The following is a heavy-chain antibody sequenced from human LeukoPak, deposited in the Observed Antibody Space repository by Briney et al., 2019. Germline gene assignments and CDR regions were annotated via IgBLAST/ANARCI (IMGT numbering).Heavy chain of an antibody. CDR3: LRWGDRSGVDY. V-gene: IGHV1-46*01. CDR1: GYTFTNYY. CDR2: INPSGGST. Sequence: ASVKVSCKASGYTFTNYYMHWVRQAPGQGLEWMGIINPSGGSTTYPQKFQGRVTMTRDTSTSTVYMQLSSLRSEDTAVYYCLRWGDRSGVDYWGQGTLVTVSS. D-gene: IGHD6-19*01. J-gene: IGHJ4*02.